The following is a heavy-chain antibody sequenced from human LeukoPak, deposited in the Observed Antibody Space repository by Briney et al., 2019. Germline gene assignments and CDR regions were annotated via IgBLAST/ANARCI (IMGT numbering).Heavy chain of an antibody. CDR1: GFTFTSYS. J-gene: IGHJ4*02. D-gene: IGHD2-21*02. Sequence: GGSLRLSCAASGFTFTSYSMNWVRQAPGKGLEWVSTISGGGGSTYYADSVKGRFTISRDNSKNTLYLQMNSLRAEDTAVYYCAILGVVTAMYFDYWGQGTLVTVSS. CDR2: ISGGGGST. V-gene: IGHV3-23*01. CDR3: AILGVVTAMYFDY.